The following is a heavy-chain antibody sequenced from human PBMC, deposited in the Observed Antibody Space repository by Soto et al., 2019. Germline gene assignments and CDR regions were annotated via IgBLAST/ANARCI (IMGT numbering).Heavy chain of an antibody. Sequence: QVQLVESGGGVVQPGRSLRLSCAASGFTFRSYGMHWVREAPGTGLEWVAVIWYDGGNKHYADSVKGRFTISRDNSKHTLYLRMKSLRAEDTAVYYCARVTYSSSAAPFCYYGMEVWRQGTTVPVS. J-gene: IGHJ6*02. CDR2: IWYDGGNK. V-gene: IGHV3-33*01. CDR3: ARVTYSSSAAPFCYYGMEV. D-gene: IGHD6-6*01. CDR1: GFTFRSYG.